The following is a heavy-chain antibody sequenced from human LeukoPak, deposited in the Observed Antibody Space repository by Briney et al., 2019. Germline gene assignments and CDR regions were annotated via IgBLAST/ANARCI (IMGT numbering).Heavy chain of an antibody. D-gene: IGHD6-13*01. V-gene: IGHV3-48*03. J-gene: IGHJ3*02. Sequence: GGSLRLSCAASGFTFSSYEMNWVRQAPGKGLEWVSHISSSGSTIYYADSVKGRFTISRDNAKNSLYLQMNSLRAEDTAVYYCATRETIAAANDAFDIWGQGTMVTVSS. CDR3: ATRETIAAANDAFDI. CDR2: ISSSGSTI. CDR1: GFTFSSYE.